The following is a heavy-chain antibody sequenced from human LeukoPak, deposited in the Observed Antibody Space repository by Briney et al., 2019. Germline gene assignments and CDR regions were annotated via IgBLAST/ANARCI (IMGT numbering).Heavy chain of an antibody. CDR3: ARASSRRSKLESGFDP. D-gene: IGHD1-1*01. Sequence: SATLSLTCAVYGGSFSGYYWSWIRQPPGKGLEWIGEINHSGSTNYNPSLKSRVTISVDTSKNQFSLKLSSVTAADTAVYYCARASSRRSKLESGFDPWGQGTLVTASS. CDR1: GGSFSGYY. V-gene: IGHV4-34*01. J-gene: IGHJ5*02. CDR2: INHSGST.